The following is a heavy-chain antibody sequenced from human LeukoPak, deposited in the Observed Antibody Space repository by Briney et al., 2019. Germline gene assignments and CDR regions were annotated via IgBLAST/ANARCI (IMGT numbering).Heavy chain of an antibody. CDR1: GGSFSGYY. CDR3: ARSNYYGGNSISFDY. D-gene: IGHD4-23*01. J-gene: IGHJ4*02. V-gene: IGHV4-34*01. CDR2: INHSGST. Sequence: SATLSLTCAVYGGSFSGYYWSWIRQPPGKGLEWIGEINHSGSTNYNPSLKSRVTISVDTSKNQFSLKLSSVTAADTAVYYCARSNYYGGNSISFDYWGQGTLVTVSS.